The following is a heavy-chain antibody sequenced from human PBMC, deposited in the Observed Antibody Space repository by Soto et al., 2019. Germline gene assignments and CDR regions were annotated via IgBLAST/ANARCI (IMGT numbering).Heavy chain of an antibody. D-gene: IGHD1-1*01. CDR2: INHGGST. CDR3: ASHRGSTSGPYDH. J-gene: IGHJ4*01. CDR1: GVSISSGNW. V-gene: IGHV4-4*02. Sequence: VQLQESGPGLVKPSGTLSLTCTVSGVSISSGNWWSWVRQSPGKGLEWIAEINHGGSTYHNPSLKSRVIISLDKSRNQFFLRLSSVTAADTAIYFCASHRGSTSGPYDHWGRGTHVTVSS.